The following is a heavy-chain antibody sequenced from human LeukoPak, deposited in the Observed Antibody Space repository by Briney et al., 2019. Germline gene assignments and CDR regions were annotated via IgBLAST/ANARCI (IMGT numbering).Heavy chain of an antibody. J-gene: IGHJ4*02. V-gene: IGHV1-69*06. D-gene: IGHD6-19*01. CDR2: IIPIFGTA. CDR1: GGTFSSYA. CDR3: ARGYSSGWYRITNFDY. Sequence: ASVKVSCKASGGTFSSYAISWVRQAPGQGLEWMGGIIPIFGTANYAQKFQGRVTITADKSTSTAYMELSSLRFDDTAVYYCARGYSSGWYRITNFDYWGQGTLVTVSS.